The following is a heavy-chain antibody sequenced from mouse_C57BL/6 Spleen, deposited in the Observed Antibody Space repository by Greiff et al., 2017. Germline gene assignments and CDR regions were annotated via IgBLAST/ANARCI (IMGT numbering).Heavy chain of an antibody. Sequence: VQLQQSGAELVRPGASVTLSCKASGYTFTDYEMHWVKQTPVHGLEWIGAIDPETGGTAYNQKFKGKAILTADKSSSTAYMELRSLTSEDSAVYYCTRKTTVVAEAMDYWGQGTSVTVSS. J-gene: IGHJ4*01. CDR3: TRKTTVVAEAMDY. CDR1: GYTFTDYE. V-gene: IGHV1-15*01. D-gene: IGHD1-1*01. CDR2: IDPETGGT.